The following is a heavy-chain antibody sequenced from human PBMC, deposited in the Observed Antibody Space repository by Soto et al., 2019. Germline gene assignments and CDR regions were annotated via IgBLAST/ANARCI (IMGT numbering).Heavy chain of an antibody. V-gene: IGHV3-33*01. CDR1: GFTVSSYG. CDR3: AREKYLLAEGLAPLYYFGY. CDR2: IWYVGSNK. J-gene: IGHJ4*02. Sequence: QVQLVESGGGVVQPGRSLRLSCAASGFTVSSYGMHWVRQAPGKGLEWVAVIWYVGSNKYYADSVKGRFTISRDNSKNTLYLQMNSLRAEDTAVYYGAREKYLLAEGLAPLYYFGYWGQGTLVTVSS. D-gene: IGHD3-3*01.